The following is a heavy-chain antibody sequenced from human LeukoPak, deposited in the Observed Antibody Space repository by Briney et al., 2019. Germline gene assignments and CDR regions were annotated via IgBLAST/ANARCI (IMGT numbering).Heavy chain of an antibody. J-gene: IGHJ5*02. CDR1: GGSISNFY. Sequence: SETLSLTCTVSGGSISNFYWTWIRQPPGKGLEWIGYVSNSGSTNYNPSLKSRVTISLDTSESQFSLKVRSLTAADTAVYYCARGGRNWIDPWGQGTLVTVSS. CDR3: ARGGRNWIDP. CDR2: VSNSGST. V-gene: IGHV4-59*01.